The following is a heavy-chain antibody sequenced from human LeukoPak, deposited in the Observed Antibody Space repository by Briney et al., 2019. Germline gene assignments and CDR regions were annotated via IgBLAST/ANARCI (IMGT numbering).Heavy chain of an antibody. J-gene: IGHJ3*02. CDR2: IYHSGST. CDR1: GGSISSGGYS. CDR3: ARGDYDSSGFYDRSAFDI. D-gene: IGHD3-22*01. V-gene: IGHV4-30-2*01. Sequence: SQTLSLTCAVSGGSISSGGYSWSWIRQPPGKGLKWIGYIYHSGSTYYNPSLKSRVTISVDRSKNQFSLKLSSVTAADTAVYYCARGDYDSSGFYDRSAFDIWGQGTMVTVSS.